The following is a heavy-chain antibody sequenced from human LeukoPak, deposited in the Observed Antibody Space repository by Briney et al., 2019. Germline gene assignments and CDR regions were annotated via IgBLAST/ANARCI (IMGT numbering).Heavy chain of an antibody. CDR3: VKDTVAGTPTYYFDY. CDR1: GFTFSSYA. CDR2: ISSNGGST. Sequence: GGSLRLSCSASGFTFSSYAMHWVRQAPGKGLECVSAISSNGGSTYYADSVKGRFTISRDNSKNTLYLQMSSLRAEDTAVYYCVKDTVAGTPTYYFDYWGQGTLVTVSS. D-gene: IGHD6-19*01. V-gene: IGHV3-64D*06. J-gene: IGHJ4*02.